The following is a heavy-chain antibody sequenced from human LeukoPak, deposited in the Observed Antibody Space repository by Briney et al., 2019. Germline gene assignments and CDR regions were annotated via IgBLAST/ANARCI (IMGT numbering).Heavy chain of an antibody. CDR3: ARASGISWFFDY. CDR2: IYSGGST. J-gene: IGHJ4*02. CDR1: GFTISSNY. Sequence: PGGSLRLSCAASGFTISSNYMGWVRQAPGKGLERVSVIYSGGSTYYADSVKGRFTISRDNSKNTLYLQMNSLRAEDTAVFYCARASGISWFFDYWGQGTLVTVSS. V-gene: IGHV3-66*01. D-gene: IGHD6-13*01.